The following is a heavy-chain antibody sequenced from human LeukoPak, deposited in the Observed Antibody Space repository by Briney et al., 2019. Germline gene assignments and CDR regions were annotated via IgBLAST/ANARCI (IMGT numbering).Heavy chain of an antibody. V-gene: IGHV4-4*07. CDR3: ARGRYCSADICSGGDAFDI. CDR1: GGSINNYY. D-gene: IGHD2-15*01. Sequence: PSETLSLTCTVSGGSINNYYWSWIRQPAGKGLEWIGRIYTRGSTNYNPSLKSRVTMSVDTSKNQFSLKLSSVTAADSAVYYCARGRYCSADICSGGDAFDIWGQGTMVSVSS. J-gene: IGHJ3*02. CDR2: IYTRGST.